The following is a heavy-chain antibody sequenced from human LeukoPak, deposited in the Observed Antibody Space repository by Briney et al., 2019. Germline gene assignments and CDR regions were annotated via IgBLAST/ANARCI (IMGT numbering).Heavy chain of an antibody. Sequence: PGGSLRLSCAASGFTFSSYGMHWVRQAPGKGLEWVAVISYDGSNKYYADSVKGRFTISRDNSKNTLYLQMNSLRAGDTAVYYCAKDLGGYDSSSYYGDYWGQGTLVTVSS. CDR2: ISYDGSNK. V-gene: IGHV3-30*18. CDR3: AKDLGGYDSSSYYGDY. J-gene: IGHJ4*02. D-gene: IGHD3-22*01. CDR1: GFTFSSYG.